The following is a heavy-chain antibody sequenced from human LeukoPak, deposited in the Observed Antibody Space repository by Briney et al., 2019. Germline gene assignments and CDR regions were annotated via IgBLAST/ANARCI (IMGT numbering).Heavy chain of an antibody. Sequence: GRSLRLSCAASGFIFSSYGMHWVRQAPAKGLEWVAVIWYDGSNKYYEDSVKGRFTISRDNSKNTLYLQMNSLRAEDTAVYYCARDYDSWGNNWFDPWGQGTLVTVSS. CDR3: ARDYDSWGNNWFDP. J-gene: IGHJ5*02. CDR2: IWYDGSNK. V-gene: IGHV3-33*01. D-gene: IGHD3-16*01. CDR1: GFIFSSYG.